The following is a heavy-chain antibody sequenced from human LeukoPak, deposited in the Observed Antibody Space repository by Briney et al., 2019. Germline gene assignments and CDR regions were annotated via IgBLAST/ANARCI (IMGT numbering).Heavy chain of an antibody. V-gene: IGHV3-30*01. J-gene: IGHJ4*02. CDR2: ISYDGSNK. CDR1: GFTFSSYA. D-gene: IGHD3-3*02. Sequence: GGSLRLSCAASGFTFSSYAMHWVRQAPGKGLEWVAVISYDGSNKYYADSVKGRFTISRDNSKNTLYLRMNSLRAEDTAVYYCARAAFTPGDYFDYWGQGTLVTVSS. CDR3: ARAAFTPGDYFDY.